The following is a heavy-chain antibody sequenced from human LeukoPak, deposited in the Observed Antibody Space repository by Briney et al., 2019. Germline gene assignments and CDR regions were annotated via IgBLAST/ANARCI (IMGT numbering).Heavy chain of an antibody. CDR3: ARDSGRYGYYMDV. CDR2: ISGSGGST. Sequence: GGSLRLSCAASGFTFSSYAMSWVRQAPGKELEWVSTISGSGGSTYYADSVKGRFTISRDNAKDSVYLQMNSLRVEDTAVYYCARDSGRYGYYMDVWGKGTTVTVSS. CDR1: GFTFSSYA. J-gene: IGHJ6*04. D-gene: IGHD1-26*01. V-gene: IGHV3-23*01.